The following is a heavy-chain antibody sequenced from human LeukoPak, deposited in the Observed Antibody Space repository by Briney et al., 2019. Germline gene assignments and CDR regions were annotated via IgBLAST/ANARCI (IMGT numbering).Heavy chain of an antibody. D-gene: IGHD3-16*01. J-gene: IGHJ4*02. CDR3: ARGLGPHFDF. V-gene: IGHV3-13*01. CDR2: TGTAGDT. Sequence: GGSLRLSCAASGFTFSSYDMHWVRQATGKGLEWVSATGTAGDTYYPGSVKGRFTISRENAKNSLYLQMNSLRAGDTAVYYCARGLGPHFDFWGQGTLVTVSS. CDR1: GFTFSSYD.